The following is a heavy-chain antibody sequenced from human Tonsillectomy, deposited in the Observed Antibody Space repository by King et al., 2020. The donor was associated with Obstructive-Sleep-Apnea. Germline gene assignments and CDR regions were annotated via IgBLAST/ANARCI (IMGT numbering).Heavy chain of an antibody. V-gene: IGHV2-5*02. J-gene: IGHJ4*01. CDR3: ANRETYRYYFDY. Sequence: ITLKESGPTLVKPTETLTLTCTFSVFSLSTSGVGVGWIRQPPRKALEWLALIHWGDDKRYSPSLKSRLTITKDTSKNQVVLKMTNMDPVDTATYYCANRETYRYYFDYWGQGTLVTVSS. CDR2: IHWGDDK. CDR1: VFSLSTSGVG.